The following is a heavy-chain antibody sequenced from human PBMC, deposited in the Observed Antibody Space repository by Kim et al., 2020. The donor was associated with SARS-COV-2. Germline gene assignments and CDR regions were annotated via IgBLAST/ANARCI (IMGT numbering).Heavy chain of an antibody. V-gene: IGHV3-48*02. CDR1: GFTFSSYS. J-gene: IGHJ4*02. CDR2: ISSSSSTI. CDR3: ARSDYVWGSYRPHIDY. D-gene: IGHD3-16*02. Sequence: GGSLRLSCAASGFTFSSYSMNWVRQAPGKGLEWVSYISSSSSTIYYADSVKGRFTISRDNAKNSLYLQMNSLRDEDTAVYYCARSDYVWGSYRPHIDYWGQGTLVTVSS.